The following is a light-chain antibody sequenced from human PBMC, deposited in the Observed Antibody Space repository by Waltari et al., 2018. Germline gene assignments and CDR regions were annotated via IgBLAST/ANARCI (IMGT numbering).Light chain of an antibody. CDR1: QSASTN. V-gene: IGKV3-15*01. CDR2: DAS. CDR3: QQYNNWLYT. Sequence: ERVMTQSPATLSVSPGETATLSCRASQSASTNLAWYQQKAGQAPRLRIYDASIRATGVPARFSGSGAGTEFTLTITGLQSEDFAVYYCQQYNNWLYTFGQGTKLEIK. J-gene: IGKJ2*01.